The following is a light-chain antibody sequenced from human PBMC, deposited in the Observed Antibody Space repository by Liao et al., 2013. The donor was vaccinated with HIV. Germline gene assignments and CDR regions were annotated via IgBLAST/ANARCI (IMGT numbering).Light chain of an antibody. V-gene: IGLV3-1*01. CDR2: QDT. CDR3: QAWDSSTAYV. CDR1: KLGDKY. Sequence: SYELTQPPSVSVSPGQTASISCSGDKLGDKYVCWYQQKPGQSPVLVIYQDTKRPSGIPERFSGSNSGNTATLTISGTQAMDEADYYCQAWDSSTAYVFGPGTKLAVL. J-gene: IGLJ1*01.